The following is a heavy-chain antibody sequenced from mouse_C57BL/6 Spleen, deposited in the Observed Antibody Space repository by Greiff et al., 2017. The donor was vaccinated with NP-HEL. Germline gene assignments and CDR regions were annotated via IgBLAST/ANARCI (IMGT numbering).Heavy chain of an antibody. D-gene: IGHD1-1*01. CDR1: GFNIKDYY. J-gene: IGHJ1*03. CDR3: ASLRALDFDV. Sequence: EVKLVESGAELVKPGASVKLSCTASGFNIKDYYMHWVKQRTEQGLEWIGRIDPEDGETTYAPKFQGKANITADTSSNTAYLQLSSLTSEDTAVYYCASLRALDFDVWGTGTTVTVSS. CDR2: IDPEDGET. V-gene: IGHV14-2*01.